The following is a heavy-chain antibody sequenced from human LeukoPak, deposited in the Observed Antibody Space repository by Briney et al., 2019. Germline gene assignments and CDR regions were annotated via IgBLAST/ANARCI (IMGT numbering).Heavy chain of an antibody. J-gene: IGHJ4*02. CDR1: GFTFNNAW. CDR3: STYRLWVSMIGLDY. Sequence: VGSLRLSCAVSGFTFNNAWMSWVRQAPGKGLEWLGRIKSKTDGGTTDYAAPVKGRFTISRDDSKNMLYLQMNSLKTEDTAVYYCSTYRLWVSMIGLDYRGRGTLVTVSS. V-gene: IGHV3-15*01. D-gene: IGHD3-22*01. CDR2: IKSKTDGGTT.